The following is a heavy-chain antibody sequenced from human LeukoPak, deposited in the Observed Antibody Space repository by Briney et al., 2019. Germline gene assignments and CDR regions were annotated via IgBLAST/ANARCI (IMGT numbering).Heavy chain of an antibody. J-gene: IGHJ3*02. V-gene: IGHV3-33*01. CDR1: GFTFSSYG. D-gene: IGHD2-15*01. CDR3: ARVGPTSTPTPDAFDI. Sequence: PGGSLRLSCAASGFTFSSYGMHWVRQAPGKGLEWVAVIWYDGSNKYYADSVKGRFTISRDNSKNTLYLQMNSLRAEDTAVYYCARVGPTSTPTPDAFDIWGQGTMVTVSS. CDR2: IWYDGSNK.